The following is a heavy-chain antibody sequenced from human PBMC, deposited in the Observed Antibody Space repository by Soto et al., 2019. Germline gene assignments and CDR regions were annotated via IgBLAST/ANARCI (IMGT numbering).Heavy chain of an antibody. J-gene: IGHJ4*02. CDR3: ARVSNDYSGIGAFDF. CDR1: GGSVTNYY. Sequence: QVQLQESGPGLVKPSETLSLSCAVSGGSVTNYYWIWIRQPPGRGLEWIGYIYSTGSTNYNPSLKSRVTISVDTSENQVSLRLSSVTAADTAVYYCARVSNDYSGIGAFDFWGQGTLVIVSS. CDR2: IYSTGST. V-gene: IGHV4-59*02. D-gene: IGHD4-4*01.